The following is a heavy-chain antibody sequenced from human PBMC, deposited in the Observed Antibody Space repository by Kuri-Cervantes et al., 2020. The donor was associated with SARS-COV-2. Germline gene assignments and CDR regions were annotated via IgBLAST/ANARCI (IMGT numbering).Heavy chain of an antibody. Sequence: SETLSLTCAVYGGSFSGYYWSWIRQPPGKGLEWIGEINHSGSTNYNPSLKSRVTISVDTSKNQFSLKLSSVTAADTAVYYCASAQGPYYYGSSGYYRFDYWGQGTLVTVSS. CDR3: ASAQGPYYYGSSGYYRFDY. CDR1: GGSFSGYY. D-gene: IGHD3-22*01. CDR2: INHSGST. V-gene: IGHV4-34*01. J-gene: IGHJ4*02.